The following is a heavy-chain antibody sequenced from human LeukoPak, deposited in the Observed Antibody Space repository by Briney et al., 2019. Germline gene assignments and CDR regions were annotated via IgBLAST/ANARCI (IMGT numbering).Heavy chain of an antibody. V-gene: IGHV3-33*01. CDR3: ARGSSGSSAFDI. CDR2: IWYDGTDK. J-gene: IGHJ3*02. Sequence: QPGRSLRLSCAASGFNFSTYGMHWVRQAPGEGLEWVAVIWYDGTDKFYVDSVQGRFTISRDNSKNTLYLQMNSLRAEDTAVYYCARGSSGSSAFDIWGQGTMVTVSS. D-gene: IGHD1-26*01. CDR1: GFNFSTYG.